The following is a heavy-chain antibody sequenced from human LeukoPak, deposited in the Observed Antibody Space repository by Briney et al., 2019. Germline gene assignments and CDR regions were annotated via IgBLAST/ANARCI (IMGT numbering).Heavy chain of an antibody. D-gene: IGHD1-26*01. J-gene: IGHJ4*02. CDR1: RFSFSSYA. CDR2: ISGSGSST. Sequence: GGSLRLSCAASRFSFSSYAMSWVRQAPGKGLEWVSSISGSGSSTYYADSVKDRFTISRDNSKNTLYLQMNSLRAEDTAVYYCAKDGDSGTYFRDSSSDYWGQGTLVTVSS. V-gene: IGHV3-23*01. CDR3: AKDGDSGTYFRDSSSDY.